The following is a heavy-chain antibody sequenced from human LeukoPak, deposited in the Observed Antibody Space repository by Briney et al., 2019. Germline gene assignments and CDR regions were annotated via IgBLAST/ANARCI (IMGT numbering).Heavy chain of an antibody. CDR2: IYYSGST. J-gene: IGHJ4*02. CDR3: ARTSGSGWYADLDY. D-gene: IGHD6-19*01. CDR1: GGSISSSSYY. Sequence: SETLSLTCTVSGGSISSSSYYWGWIRQPPGQGLEWIGSIYYSGSTYYNPSLKSRVTISVDTSKNQFSLKLSSVTAADTAVYYCARTSGSGWYADLDYWGQGTLVTVSS. V-gene: IGHV4-39*01.